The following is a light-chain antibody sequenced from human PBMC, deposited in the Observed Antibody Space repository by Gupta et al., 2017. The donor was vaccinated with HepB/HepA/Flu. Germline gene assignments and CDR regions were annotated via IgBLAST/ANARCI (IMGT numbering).Light chain of an antibody. CDR3: NSYTTSSTRV. Sequence: QSALTQPASVSGSTGKSITISCTRTSRDVGTYNYVSWYQQHPGKAPKLIIYDVSNRPSGISYRFSGSTSGNTASLTISGLQAEDEADYYCNSYTTSSTRVFGTGTKVTVL. V-gene: IGLV2-14*03. J-gene: IGLJ1*01. CDR1: SRDVGTYNY. CDR2: DVS.